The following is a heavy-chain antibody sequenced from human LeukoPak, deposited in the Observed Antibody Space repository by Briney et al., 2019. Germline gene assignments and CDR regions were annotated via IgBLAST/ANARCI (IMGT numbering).Heavy chain of an antibody. CDR2: IYSGGST. Sequence: GGSLRLSCAASGFTFSSYEMNWVRQAPGKGLEWVSVIYSGGSTYYTDSVKGRFTISRDNSKNTLYLQMNSLRVEDTAVYYCARFNYYDSSGHFDYWGQGTLVTVSS. V-gene: IGHV3-66*01. J-gene: IGHJ4*02. CDR1: GFTFSSYE. CDR3: ARFNYYDSSGHFDY. D-gene: IGHD3-22*01.